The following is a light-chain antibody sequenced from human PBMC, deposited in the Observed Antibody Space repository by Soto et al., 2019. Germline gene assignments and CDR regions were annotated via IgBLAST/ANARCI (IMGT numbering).Light chain of an antibody. CDR2: KAS. V-gene: IGKV1-5*03. CDR1: QSVSSW. J-gene: IGKJ1*01. Sequence: DIQMTQSPATLSASLGDRVTITCRASQSVSSWLAWFQQKPGKAPKLLIYKASSLQSGVSSTLSGGGSGTEFTLTISSLQPDDFATYYCQQYKNFWTFGPGTKVDIK. CDR3: QQYKNFWT.